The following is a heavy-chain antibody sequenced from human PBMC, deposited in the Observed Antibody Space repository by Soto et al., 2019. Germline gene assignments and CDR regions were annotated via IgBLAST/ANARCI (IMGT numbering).Heavy chain of an antibody. Sequence: EVQLVESGGGLVQPGESLRLSCAASGLTFRSYWMHWVRQAPGKGLVWVSRINTDGSVAMYVDSVKGRFTISRDNAKKTLYLHMNSLRAEDTAVYYCVRDMQLWRLDSWGKGTLVTVSS. CDR3: VRDMQLWRLDS. V-gene: IGHV3-74*03. J-gene: IGHJ4*02. D-gene: IGHD2-21*01. CDR2: INTDGSVA. CDR1: GLTFRSYW.